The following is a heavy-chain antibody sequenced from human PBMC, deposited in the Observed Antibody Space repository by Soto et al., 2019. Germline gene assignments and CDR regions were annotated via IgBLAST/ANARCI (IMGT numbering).Heavy chain of an antibody. J-gene: IGHJ6*03. V-gene: IGHV3-11*01. D-gene: IGHD2-2*01. CDR2: ISSSGSTI. CDR1: GFTFSDYY. CDR3: AREGCSSTSCYLGVYYYMDV. Sequence: QVQLVESGGGLVKPGGSLRLSCAASGFTFSDYYMSWLRQAPGKGLEWVSYISSSGSTIYYADSVKGRFTISRDNAKNSLYLQMNSLRAEDTAVYYCAREGCSSTSCYLGVYYYMDVWGKGTTVTVAS.